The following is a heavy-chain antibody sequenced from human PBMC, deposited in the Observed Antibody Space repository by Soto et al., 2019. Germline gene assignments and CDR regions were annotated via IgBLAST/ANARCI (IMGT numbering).Heavy chain of an antibody. CDR1: GFTFSSYG. D-gene: IGHD5-12*01. CDR2: ISYDGSNK. J-gene: IGHJ4*02. CDR3: AKGDSNSGYDC. Sequence: GGSLRLSCAASGFTFSSYGMHWVRQAPGKGLEWVAVISYDGSNKYYADSVKGRFTISRDNSKNTLYLQMNSLRAEHTAVYYCAKGDSNSGYDCWGQGTLVTVSS. V-gene: IGHV3-30*18.